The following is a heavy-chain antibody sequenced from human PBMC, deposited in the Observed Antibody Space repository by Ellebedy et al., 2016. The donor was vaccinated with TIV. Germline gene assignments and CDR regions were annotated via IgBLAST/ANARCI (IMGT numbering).Heavy chain of an antibody. CDR3: ARDTLWFGDLFADDAFDI. CDR2: ISYDGSNK. V-gene: IGHV3-30-3*01. Sequence: GESLKISXAASGFTFSSYAMHWVRQAPGKGLEWVAVISYDGSNKYYADSVKGRFTISRDNSKNTLYLQMNSLRAEDTAVYYCARDTLWFGDLFADDAFDIWGQGTMVTVSS. CDR1: GFTFSSYA. D-gene: IGHD3-10*01. J-gene: IGHJ3*02.